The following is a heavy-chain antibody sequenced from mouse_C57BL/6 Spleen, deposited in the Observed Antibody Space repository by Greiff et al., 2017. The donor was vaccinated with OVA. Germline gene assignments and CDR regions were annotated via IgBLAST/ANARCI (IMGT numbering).Heavy chain of an antibody. J-gene: IGHJ2*01. Sequence: QVQLQQPGAELVMPGASVKLSCKASGYTFTSYWMHWVKQRPGQGLEWIGEIDPSDSYTNYNQKFKGKSTLTVDKSSSTAYMQLSSLTSEDSAVYYCARWLLYYFGYWGKGTTLTVS. CDR3: ARWLLYYFGY. D-gene: IGHD2-3*01. CDR1: GYTFTSYW. V-gene: IGHV1-69*01. CDR2: IDPSDSYT.